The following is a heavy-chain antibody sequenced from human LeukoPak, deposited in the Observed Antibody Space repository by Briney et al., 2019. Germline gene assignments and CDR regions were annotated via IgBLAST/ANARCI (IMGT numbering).Heavy chain of an antibody. V-gene: IGHV3-53*01. Sequence: GGSLRLSCAASGFTFITNDMTWVRQAPGKGLEWLSVLYSDGNTKYADSVQGRFTISRDNSKNTLYLEMNSLSPDDTAVYYCARGVEPLAANTLAYWGQGTLVTVSS. D-gene: IGHD1-14*01. CDR1: GFTFITND. J-gene: IGHJ4*02. CDR2: LYSDGNT. CDR3: ARGVEPLAANTLAY.